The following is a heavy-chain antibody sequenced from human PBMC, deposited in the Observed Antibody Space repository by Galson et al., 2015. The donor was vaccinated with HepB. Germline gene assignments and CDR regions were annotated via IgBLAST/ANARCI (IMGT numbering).Heavy chain of an antibody. Sequence: SLILSCAASGLIFRNYGMHWVRQVPGKRLEWVAIIYYDGGHKYYAASVRGRFTISKDNSKNTLYLQMNSLRPEDTSIYYCATSNPSVAIGEDWGQGTLVTVSS. CDR2: IYYDGGHK. CDR3: ATSNPSVAIGED. V-gene: IGHV3-33*01. J-gene: IGHJ4*02. CDR1: GLIFRNYG. D-gene: IGHD5-12*01.